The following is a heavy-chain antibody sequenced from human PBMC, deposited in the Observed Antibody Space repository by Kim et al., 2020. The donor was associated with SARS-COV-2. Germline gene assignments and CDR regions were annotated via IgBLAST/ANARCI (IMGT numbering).Heavy chain of an antibody. Sequence: GGSLRLSCAASGFTFSNYWMHWVRQAPGKGLVWVSRINTDGSSTTSADSVKGRFTISRDNAKNTLYLQMNSLRAEDTAEYYCARLYGASGKNAFDIWGQG. V-gene: IGHV3-74*01. CDR3: ARLYGASGKNAFDI. CDR1: GFTFSNYW. J-gene: IGHJ3*02. CDR2: INTDGSST. D-gene: IGHD3-10*01.